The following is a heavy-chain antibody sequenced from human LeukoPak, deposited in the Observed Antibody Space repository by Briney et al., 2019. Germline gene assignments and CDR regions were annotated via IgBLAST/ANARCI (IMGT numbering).Heavy chain of an antibody. CDR3: ATSSAAATQSYHYYVMDV. CDR2: INPNSGGT. J-gene: IGHJ6*02. V-gene: IGHV1-2*02. Sequence: APVRVSCKASGYTFTGYYIHWVREAPGQGLEWMGWINPNSGGTDYAQKFQGRVTMTRDTSISTAYMELSSLLSDDTAVYHCATSSAAATQSYHYYVMDVWGQGTTVTVSS. D-gene: IGHD2-15*01. CDR1: GYTFTGYY.